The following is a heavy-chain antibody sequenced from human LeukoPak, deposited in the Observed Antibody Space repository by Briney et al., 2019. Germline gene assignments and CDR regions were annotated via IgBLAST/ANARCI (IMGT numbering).Heavy chain of an antibody. J-gene: IGHJ4*02. CDR3: ASKSTAWTIDY. D-gene: IGHD3/OR15-3a*01. CDR1: GGSISSSSYY. Sequence: PSDTLSLTCTVSGGSISSSSYYWGWIRQTPGKGLEWIGTMYHSGSTNYNPSLKSRVTLSIDTPKNQFSLRLSSVTAADTAVYYCASKSTAWTIDYWGQGTLVTVSS. CDR2: MYHSGST. V-gene: IGHV4-39*01.